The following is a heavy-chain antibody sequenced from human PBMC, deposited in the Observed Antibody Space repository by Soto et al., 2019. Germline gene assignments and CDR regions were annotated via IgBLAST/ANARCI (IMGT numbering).Heavy chain of an antibody. CDR1: GGSFSGYY. CDR2: INHSGST. V-gene: IGHV4-34*01. D-gene: IGHD5-18*01. Sequence: SETLSLTCAVYGGSFSGYYWSWIRQPPGKGLEWIGEINHSGSTNYNPSLKSRVTISVDTSKNQFSLKLSSVTAADTAVYYCARVRGYSYGWGSYYYYYGMDVWGQGTTVTVSS. CDR3: ARVRGYSYGWGSYYYYYGMDV. J-gene: IGHJ6*02.